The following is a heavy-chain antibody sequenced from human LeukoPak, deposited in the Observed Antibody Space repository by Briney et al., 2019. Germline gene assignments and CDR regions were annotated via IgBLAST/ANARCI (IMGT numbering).Heavy chain of an antibody. J-gene: IGHJ6*02. D-gene: IGHD3-16*01. V-gene: IGHV4-4*07. CDR3: ARGGSPDV. CDR2: IYPSGST. Sequence: SETLSLTCSVSGGSNSNYYWSWIRQPAGKGLEWIGRIYPSGSTNYNPSFNPSLKSRVTMSVDTSKNQFSLKLSSVTAADTAVYYCARGGSPDVWGQGTTVTVSS. CDR1: GGSNSNYY.